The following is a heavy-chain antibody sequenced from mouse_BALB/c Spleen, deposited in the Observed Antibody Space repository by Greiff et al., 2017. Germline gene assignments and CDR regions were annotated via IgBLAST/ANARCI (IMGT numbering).Heavy chain of an antibody. CDR2: ISTYYGDA. J-gene: IGHJ1*01. V-gene: IGHV1S137*01. Sequence: QVQLKESGAELVRPGVSVKISCKGSGYTFTDYAMHWVKQSHAKSLEWIGVISTYYGDASYNQKFKGKATMTVDKSSSTAYMELARLTSEDSAIYYCARGGYYGSRNHWYFDVWGAGTTVTVSS. CDR3: ARGGYYGSRNHWYFDV. CDR1: GYTFTDYA. D-gene: IGHD1-1*01.